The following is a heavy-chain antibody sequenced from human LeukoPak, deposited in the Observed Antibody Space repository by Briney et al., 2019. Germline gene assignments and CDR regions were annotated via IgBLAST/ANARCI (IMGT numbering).Heavy chain of an antibody. CDR1: GFTFSSYS. CDR3: ARGLQQLVRGFNFYFMDV. CDR2: ITGSSGSI. V-gene: IGHV3-48*01. Sequence: GGSLRLSCAASGFTFSSYSMNWVRQAPGKGLEWVSYITGSSGSIYYADSVRGRFAISRDNAENSLYLQMNSLRAEDTAVYYCARGLQQLVRGFNFYFMDVWGKGTTVTVSS. D-gene: IGHD6-13*01. J-gene: IGHJ6*03.